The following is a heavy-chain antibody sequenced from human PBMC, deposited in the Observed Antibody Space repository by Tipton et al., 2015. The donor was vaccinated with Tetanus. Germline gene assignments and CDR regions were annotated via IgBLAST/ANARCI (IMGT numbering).Heavy chain of an antibody. J-gene: IGHJ5*02. D-gene: IGHD2-21*01. CDR2: INYTGIT. Sequence: LRLSCAVHGGSFSDYFWSWIRQSPGKGLKWIGEINYTGITRYNPSPKSRVTMSVDTSKKQISLQLKSVTAADTAVYYCAASVVRWFDPWGQGARVTVSS. CDR1: GGSFSDYF. CDR3: AASVVRWFDP. V-gene: IGHV4-34*01.